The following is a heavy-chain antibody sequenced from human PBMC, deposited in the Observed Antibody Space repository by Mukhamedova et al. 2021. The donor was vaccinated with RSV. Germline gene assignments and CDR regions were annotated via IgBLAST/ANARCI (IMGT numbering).Heavy chain of an antibody. J-gene: IGHJ4*02. D-gene: IGHD3-10*01. Sequence: VKGRFTISRDNAKNSLYLQMNSLRAEDTAVYYCASYTYQFGELPGIDYWGQGTLVTVSS. CDR3: ASYTYQFGELPGIDY. V-gene: IGHV3-11*01.